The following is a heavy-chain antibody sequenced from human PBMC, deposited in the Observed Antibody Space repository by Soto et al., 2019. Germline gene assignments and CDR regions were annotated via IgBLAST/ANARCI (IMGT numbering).Heavy chain of an antibody. CDR1: GMIVSINY. Sequence: EVQLVETGGGLIQPGGSLTLSCEASGMIVSINYISWVRQAPGKGLEWVAIIYSGGATHYEGSVKGRFTISRDSSRNTVSLQMNALRVDDTARYYCARVAFRGQFGDLSDFDPWGQGTLVTVSS. CDR3: ARVAFRGQFGDLSDFDP. J-gene: IGHJ5*02. V-gene: IGHV3-53*02. CDR2: IYSGGAT. D-gene: IGHD3-10*01.